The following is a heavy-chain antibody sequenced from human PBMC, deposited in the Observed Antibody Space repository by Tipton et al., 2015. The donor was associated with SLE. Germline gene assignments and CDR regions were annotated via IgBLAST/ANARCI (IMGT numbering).Heavy chain of an antibody. Sequence: SLRLSCAASGFTFRNYATSWVRQAPGKGLEWVSDISGSGGSTYYADSVQGRFTISRDNFKNTLYLQMNSLRAEDTAVYYCAKATGGSHYYYYMDVWGKGTTVTVSS. CDR2: ISGSGGST. J-gene: IGHJ6*03. V-gene: IGHV3-23*01. CDR1: GFTFRNYA. D-gene: IGHD3-16*01. CDR3: AKATGGSHYYYYMDV.